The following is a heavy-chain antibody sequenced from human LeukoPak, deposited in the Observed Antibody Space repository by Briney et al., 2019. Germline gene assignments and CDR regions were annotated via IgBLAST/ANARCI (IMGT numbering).Heavy chain of an antibody. V-gene: IGHV4-34*01. Sequence: SETLSLTCAVYGGSFSGYYWSWIRQPPGKGLEWIGEINHSGSTNYNSSLKSRVTISVGTSKNQFSLKLSSVTAADTAVYYCARGRLTASDYWGQGTLVTVSS. D-gene: IGHD3-16*01. CDR3: ARGRLTASDY. CDR1: GGSFSGYY. J-gene: IGHJ4*02. CDR2: INHSGST.